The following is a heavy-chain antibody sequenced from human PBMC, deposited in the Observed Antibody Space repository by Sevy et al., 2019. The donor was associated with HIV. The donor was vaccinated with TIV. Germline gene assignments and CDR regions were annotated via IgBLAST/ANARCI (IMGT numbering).Heavy chain of an antibody. CDR3: ATSRRDDYNYYFEY. Sequence: GGSLRLSCEASGFTFRSYEMNWVRQAPGKGLEWLSYISTGGRTIYYTNSVKGRFTISRDNATNSVHLQMNSLRDEDTGVYYCATSRRDDYNYYFEYWGQGTLVTVSS. J-gene: IGHJ4*02. CDR2: ISTGGRTI. V-gene: IGHV3-48*03. D-gene: IGHD4-4*01. CDR1: GFTFRSYE.